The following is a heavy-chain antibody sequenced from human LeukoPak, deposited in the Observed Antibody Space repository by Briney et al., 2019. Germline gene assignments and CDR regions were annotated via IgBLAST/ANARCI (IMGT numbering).Heavy chain of an antibody. CDR2: ISSGGTYI. CDR3: ARDRPTGRSRGVVVQ. Sequence: GGSLRLSCAASGFTFDTYAMTWVRQAPGKGLEWVSSISSGGTYIYYAESVRGRSTISRDNTKNFLYLQLSTLRVEDTAVYYCARDRPTGRSRGVVVQWGQGTLVTVSS. CDR1: GFTFDTYA. V-gene: IGHV3-21*01. J-gene: IGHJ4*02. D-gene: IGHD2-15*01.